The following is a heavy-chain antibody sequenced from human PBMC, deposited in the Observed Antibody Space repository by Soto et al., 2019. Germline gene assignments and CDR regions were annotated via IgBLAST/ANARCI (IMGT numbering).Heavy chain of an antibody. V-gene: IGHV4-34*01. J-gene: IGHJ4*02. CDR1: SGSFSGYY. CDR3: ARAPKVSGSSQTRPDF. D-gene: IGHD6-6*01. CDR2: ISQSGNT. Sequence: SETLSLTCAIYSGSFSGYYWSWIRQPPGKGLEWIGEISQSGNTNYSPSLKSRVSISIDTSKKQFPLNLASVSAADTAVYYCARAPKVSGSSQTRPDFWGQGTLVTVSS.